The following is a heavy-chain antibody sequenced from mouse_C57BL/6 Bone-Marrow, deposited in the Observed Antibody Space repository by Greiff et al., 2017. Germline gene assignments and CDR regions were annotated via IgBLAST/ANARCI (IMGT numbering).Heavy chain of an antibody. J-gene: IGHJ2*01. CDR2: ISDGGSYT. D-gene: IGHD2-3*01. V-gene: IGHV5-4*01. CDR3: ARDDVSFDY. CDR1: GFTFSSYA. Sequence: EVKLVESGGGLVKPGGSLKLSCAASGFTFSSYAMSWVRQTPEKRLEWVATISDGGSYTYYPDNVKGRFTISRDNAKSNLYLQMSHLKSEDTAMYYCARDDVSFDYWGQGTTLTVSS.